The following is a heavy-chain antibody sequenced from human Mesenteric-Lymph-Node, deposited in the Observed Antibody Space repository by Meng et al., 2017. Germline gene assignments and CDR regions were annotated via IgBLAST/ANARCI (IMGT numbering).Heavy chain of an antibody. D-gene: IGHD3-16*02. J-gene: IGHJ4*02. CDR2: ISYDGSNK. Sequence: GESLKISCAASGFTFSSYAMHWVRQAPGKGLEWVAVISYDGSNKYYADSVKGRFTISRDNSKNTLYLQMNSLRAEDTAVYYCARDRQYDYVWGSYRYFDYWGQGTRVTVSS. CDR1: GFTFSSYA. V-gene: IGHV3-30*04. CDR3: ARDRQYDYVWGSYRYFDY.